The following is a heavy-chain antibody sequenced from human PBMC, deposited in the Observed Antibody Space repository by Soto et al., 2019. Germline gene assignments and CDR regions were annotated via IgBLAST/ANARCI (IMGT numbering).Heavy chain of an antibody. V-gene: IGHV3-30*18. CDR3: AKDRPSGSRPYYYGMDV. CDR1: GFTFSIYG. Sequence: GGSLRLSCAASGFTFSIYGMHWVRQAPGKGQEWVSVISYDGSNKYYADSVKGRFTISRDYSKNTLYLQMNSLRAEDTAVYYCAKDRPSGSRPYYYGMDVWGQGTTVTVSS. CDR2: ISYDGSNK. J-gene: IGHJ6*02. D-gene: IGHD1-26*01.